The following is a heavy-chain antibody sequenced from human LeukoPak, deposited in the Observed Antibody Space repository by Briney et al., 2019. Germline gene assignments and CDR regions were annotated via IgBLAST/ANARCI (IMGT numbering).Heavy chain of an antibody. CDR3: ARDPGFNYCGGDCPTPFDP. V-gene: IGHV1-69*13. CDR2: IIPIFGTA. Sequence: ASVKVSCKASGGTFSSYAISWVRQAPGQGLEWMGRIIPIFGTANYAQKFQGSVTITADESTSTAYMELSSLRSEDTAVYYCARDPGFNYCGGDCPTPFDPWGQGTLVTVSS. D-gene: IGHD2-21*01. CDR1: GGTFSSYA. J-gene: IGHJ5*02.